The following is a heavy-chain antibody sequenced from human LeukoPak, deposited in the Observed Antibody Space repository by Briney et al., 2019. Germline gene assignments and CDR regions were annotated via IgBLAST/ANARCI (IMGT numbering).Heavy chain of an antibody. CDR2: IYIYRGNT. V-gene: IGHV1-18*01. D-gene: IGHD6-13*01. CDR3: ARDVGITVADSFDP. CDR1: GYSSTNYG. Sequence: SVKVSCKASGYSSTNYGISWVRQAPGQGLEWMGWIYIYRGNTNYAQKFQGRVTMTTDTSTSTVYMEVRGLRSDDTAMYYCARDVGITVADSFDPWGQGTLVAVSS. J-gene: IGHJ5*02.